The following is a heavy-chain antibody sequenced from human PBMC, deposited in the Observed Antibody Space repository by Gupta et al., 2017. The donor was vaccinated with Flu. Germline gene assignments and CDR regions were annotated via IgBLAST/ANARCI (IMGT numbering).Heavy chain of an antibody. V-gene: IGHV1-8*01. CDR2: VHHNRGHT. J-gene: IGHJ6*02. CDR3: ARAPAGTRGAMKQKIVGADVVGRRRLGNYGMDV. CDR1: GYTLTSYD. Sequence: QVQLVQYGAEVKNSGASVLVPCMPCGYTLTSYDFSWLRAASGHGLEWLGCVHHNRGHTGYAHQCQGRGTMTRNTSISTPYMELSSVRYEDTGVYYCARAPAGTRGAMKQKIVGADVVGRRRLGNYGMDVWGQGTTVTVSS. D-gene: IGHD1-26*01.